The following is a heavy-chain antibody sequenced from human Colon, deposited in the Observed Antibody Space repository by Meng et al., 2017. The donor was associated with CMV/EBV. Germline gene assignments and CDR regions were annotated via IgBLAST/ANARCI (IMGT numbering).Heavy chain of an antibody. CDR1: GFTFSSYA. J-gene: IGHJ4*02. V-gene: IGHV3-48*04. CDR2: ISSTSSTT. D-gene: IGHD2-2*02. CDR3: ARGALYTMPPCVDN. Sequence: GESLKISCAASGFTFSSYAMSWVRQAPGKGLEWVSDISSTSSTTYYADSVKGRFTISRDNAKNSVYLQMNSLRADDTAIYYCARGALYTMPPCVDNWGQGTLVTVSS.